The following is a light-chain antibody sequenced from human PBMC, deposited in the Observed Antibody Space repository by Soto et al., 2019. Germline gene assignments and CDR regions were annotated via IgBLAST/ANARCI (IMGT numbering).Light chain of an antibody. Sequence: DIQMAQSPSTLSASVGDRVTITCRASQSITTWLAWYQQQPGKAPKLLIYDASSLESGVPIRFSGSGSGTEFSLTISSLQPEDVATYYCQQYHTYWTFGQGTKVEIK. J-gene: IGKJ1*01. V-gene: IGKV1-5*01. CDR1: QSITTW. CDR2: DAS. CDR3: QQYHTYWT.